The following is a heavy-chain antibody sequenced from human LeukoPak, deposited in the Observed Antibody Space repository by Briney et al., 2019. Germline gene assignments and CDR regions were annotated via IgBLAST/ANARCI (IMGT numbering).Heavy chain of an antibody. CDR2: INPNSGGT. CDR1: GYTFTGYY. V-gene: IGHV1-2*02. Sequence: ASVKVSCKASGYTFTGYYMHWVRQAPGQGLEWMGWINPNSGGTNYAQKFQGRVTMTRDTSISTAYMELSRLRSDDTAVYYCARDLDYGDYERYFDLWGRGTLVTVSS. CDR3: ARDLDYGDYERYFDL. D-gene: IGHD4-17*01. J-gene: IGHJ2*01.